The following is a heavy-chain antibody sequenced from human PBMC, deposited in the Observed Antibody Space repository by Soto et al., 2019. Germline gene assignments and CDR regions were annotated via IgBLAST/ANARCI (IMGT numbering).Heavy chain of an antibody. V-gene: IGHV3-23*01. CDR1: GFTFSSYA. D-gene: IGHD2-15*01. Sequence: GGSLRLSCAASGFTFSSYAMGWVRQGPGKGLEWVAVVSIGGSTHYADAVRGRFTISRDNSKNTLSLQMNSLTAEDTAVYFCAKRRGAGGHFDYWGQGALVTVSS. CDR3: AKRRGAGGHFDY. J-gene: IGHJ4*02. CDR2: VSIGGST.